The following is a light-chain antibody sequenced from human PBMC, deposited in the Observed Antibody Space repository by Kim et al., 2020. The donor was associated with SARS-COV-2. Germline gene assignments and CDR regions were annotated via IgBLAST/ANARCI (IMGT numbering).Light chain of an antibody. CDR3: SAFIGSSGV. V-gene: IGLV2-14*01. CDR1: SSDVGGY. J-gene: IGLJ1*01. Sequence: QSALTQPASVSGSPGQSITISCTGTSSDVGGYVSWYQQHPGKVPKLMIYDVTKRPPGVSDRFSGSKSANTASLTISGLQAEDEADYYCSAFIGSSGVFGTGTKLTVL. CDR2: DVT.